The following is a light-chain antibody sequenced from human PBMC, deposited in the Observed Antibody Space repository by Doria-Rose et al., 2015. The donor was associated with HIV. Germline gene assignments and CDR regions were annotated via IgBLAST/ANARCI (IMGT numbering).Light chain of an antibody. V-gene: IGLV1-40*01. Sequence: VPGAPGQRVAISCTGSSSNIGAGFDVNWYQPFPGTAPKLLIHGNTNRPSGVPDRFTGSKSGTSASLAISGLQAEDEADYYCQSYDSRLSVYVFGTGTKVTVL. J-gene: IGLJ1*01. CDR3: QSYDSRLSVYV. CDR2: GNT. CDR1: SSNIGAGFD.